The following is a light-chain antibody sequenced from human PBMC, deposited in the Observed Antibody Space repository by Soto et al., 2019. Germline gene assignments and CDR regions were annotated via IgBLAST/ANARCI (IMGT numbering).Light chain of an antibody. CDR2: GAY. CDR1: QSVSSY. CDR3: QQYGSSVRT. V-gene: IGKV3-20*01. J-gene: IGKJ1*01. Sequence: ETVITQSPCTLSGSHGERATLYCRASQSVSSYSAWYQQKPGQAPRLLIYGAYSRATGIPDRFSGSGSGPDFTLTISRLEPEDFAVYYCQQYGSSVRTFGQGAMVDIK.